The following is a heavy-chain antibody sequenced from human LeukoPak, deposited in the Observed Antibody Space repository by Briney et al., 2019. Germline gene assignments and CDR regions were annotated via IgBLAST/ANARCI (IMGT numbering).Heavy chain of an antibody. CDR1: GFTFSSYA. Sequence: GGPLRLSCAASGFTFSSYAMTWVRQAPGKGLEWVSGISDSGYNTYYADSVKGRFTISRDNPKNTLYLQMNSLRAEDTAVYYCAKAAWGASGSYFFDHWGQGTLVTVSS. D-gene: IGHD1-26*01. CDR2: ISDSGYNT. V-gene: IGHV3-23*01. CDR3: AKAAWGASGSYFFDH. J-gene: IGHJ4*02.